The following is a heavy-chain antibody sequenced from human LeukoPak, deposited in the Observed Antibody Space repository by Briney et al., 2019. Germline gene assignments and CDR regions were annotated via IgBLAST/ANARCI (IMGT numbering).Heavy chain of an antibody. CDR2: TSKDGSDT. CDR3: ARGGYSGSYYRFS. D-gene: IGHD6-25*01. Sequence: GGSLRLSCAASGFRFSDYWMHWVRQGPGKGPEWLSRTSKDGSDTFYADAAKGRFTASRDNAKNTVYLQVTNARPEDTAVYFCARGGYSGSYYRFSWGQGTLVTVAS. CDR1: GFRFSDYW. V-gene: IGHV3-74*01. J-gene: IGHJ4*02.